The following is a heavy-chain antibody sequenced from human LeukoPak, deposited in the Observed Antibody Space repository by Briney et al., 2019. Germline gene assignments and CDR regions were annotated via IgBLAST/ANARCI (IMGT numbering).Heavy chain of an antibody. D-gene: IGHD3-22*01. J-gene: IGHJ3*02. CDR3: ARVRIDYYDSSGYYVDAFDI. Sequence: GGSLRLSCAASGFTFSSYSMNWVRQAPGKGLEWVSSISSSSSFIYYADSVKGRFTISRDNAKNSLYLQMNSLRAEDTAVYYCARVRIDYYDSSGYYVDAFDIWGQGTMVTVSS. CDR1: GFTFSSYS. CDR2: ISSSSSFI. V-gene: IGHV3-21*01.